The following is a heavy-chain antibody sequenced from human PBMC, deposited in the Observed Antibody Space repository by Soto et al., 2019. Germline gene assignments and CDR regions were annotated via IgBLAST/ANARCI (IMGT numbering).Heavy chain of an antibody. CDR2: IIPIFGTA. CDR3: ARELYYYDSSGYAYYFDY. V-gene: IGHV1-69*06. J-gene: IGHJ4*02. Sequence: QVQLVQSGAEVKKPGSSVKVSCKASGGTFSSYAISWVRQAPGQGLEWMGEIIPIFGTANYAQKFQGRVTITADKSTSTAYMELSSLRSEDTAVYYCARELYYYDSSGYAYYFDYWGQGTLVTVSS. D-gene: IGHD3-22*01. CDR1: GGTFSSYA.